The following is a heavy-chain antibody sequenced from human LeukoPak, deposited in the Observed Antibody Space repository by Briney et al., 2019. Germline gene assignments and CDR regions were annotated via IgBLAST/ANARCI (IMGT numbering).Heavy chain of an antibody. CDR2: ISAYNGNT. D-gene: IGHD2-15*01. CDR3: AREGRLGYCSGGSCYTAVPYYYYGMDV. V-gene: IGHV1-18*04. J-gene: IGHJ6*02. Sequence: ASVKVSCKASGYTFTGYYMHWVRQAPGQGLEWMGWISAYNGNTNYAQKLQGRVTMTTDTSTSTAYMELRSLRSDDTAVYYCAREGRLGYCSGGSCYTAVPYYYYGMDVWGQGTTVTVSS. CDR1: GYTFTGYY.